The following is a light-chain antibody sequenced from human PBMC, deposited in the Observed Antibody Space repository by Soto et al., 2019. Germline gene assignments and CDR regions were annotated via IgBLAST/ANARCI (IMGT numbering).Light chain of an antibody. CDR2: LEGSGGY. Sequence: QPVLTQSSSASAALGSSVKLTCTLSSGHNNYIIAWHQQQPGKAPRYLMKLEGSGGYNKGSGVPDRFSGSSSGAGRYLTISNLQSEDEADYYCETWDSYTRVFGSGTKLNVL. V-gene: IGLV4-60*03. CDR1: SGHNNYI. J-gene: IGLJ3*02. CDR3: ETWDSYTRV.